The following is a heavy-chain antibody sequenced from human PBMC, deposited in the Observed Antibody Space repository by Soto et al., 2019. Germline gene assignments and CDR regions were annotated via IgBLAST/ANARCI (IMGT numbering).Heavy chain of an antibody. V-gene: IGHV3-30*03. D-gene: IGHD2-15*01. CDR3: AGGQYYFDY. Sequence: QVQLVESGGGVVQSGTSLRLSCAASGFPFSSYGMHWVRQAPGKGLEWVAQISYDGSNKFYADSVKGRFTISRDNSKNTLYLQRSSLIAEDTSVYYCAGGQYYFDYCGQGTVVSVSS. J-gene: IGHJ4*02. CDR1: GFPFSSYG. CDR2: ISYDGSNK.